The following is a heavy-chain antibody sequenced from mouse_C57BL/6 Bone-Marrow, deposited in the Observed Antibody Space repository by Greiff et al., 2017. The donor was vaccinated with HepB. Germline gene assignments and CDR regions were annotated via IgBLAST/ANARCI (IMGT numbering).Heavy chain of an antibody. CDR1: GFTFSNYW. Sequence: EVQLVESGGGLVQPGGSMKLSCVASGFTFSNYWMNWVRQSPEKGLEWVAQIRLKSDNYATHYAESVKGRFTISRDDSKSSVYLQMNNLRAEDTGIYYCTGPYYYGSSYAMDYWGQGTSVTVSS. CDR3: TGPYYYGSSYAMDY. CDR2: IRLKSDNYAT. D-gene: IGHD1-1*01. V-gene: IGHV6-3*01. J-gene: IGHJ4*01.